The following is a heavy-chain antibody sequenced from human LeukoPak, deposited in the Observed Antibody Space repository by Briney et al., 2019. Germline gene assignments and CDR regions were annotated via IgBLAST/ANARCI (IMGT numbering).Heavy chain of an antibody. D-gene: IGHD3-10*01. CDR1: GGSISSYY. CDR2: IYYSGST. J-gene: IGHJ3*02. V-gene: IGHV4-59*01. Sequence: PSETLSLTCTVSGGSISSYYWSWLRQPPGKGLEWIGYIYYSGSTNYNPSLKSRVTISVDTSKNQCSLKLSSVTAADTAVYYCARDPGDAFDIWGQGTMVTVSS. CDR3: ARDPGDAFDI.